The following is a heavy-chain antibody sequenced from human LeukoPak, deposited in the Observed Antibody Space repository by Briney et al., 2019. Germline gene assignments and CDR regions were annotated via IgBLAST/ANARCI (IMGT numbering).Heavy chain of an antibody. CDR2: ISYDGSNK. D-gene: IGHD6-19*01. Sequence: GRSLRLSCAAFGFTFSSYAMHWVRQAPGKGLEWVAVISYDGSNKYYADSVKGRFTISRDNSKNTLYLQMNSLRAEDTAVYYCASSLIAVAGFDYWGQGTLVTVSS. CDR1: GFTFSSYA. J-gene: IGHJ4*02. CDR3: ASSLIAVAGFDY. V-gene: IGHV3-30-3*01.